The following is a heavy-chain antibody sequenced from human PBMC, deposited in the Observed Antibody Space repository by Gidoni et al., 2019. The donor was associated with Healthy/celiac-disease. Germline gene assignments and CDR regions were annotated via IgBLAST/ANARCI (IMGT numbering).Heavy chain of an antibody. J-gene: IGHJ5*02. CDR1: GGSFSGYY. V-gene: IGHV4-34*01. CDR3: ARDASGGSASYNWFDP. CDR2: INHSGIT. D-gene: IGHD2-15*01. Sequence: QVQLEQCGAGLLKPSETLSLTCAVYGGSFSGYYWSWIRQPPGKGLEWIGEINHSGITNYNPSLKSRVTISGDTSNNQFSLKLSSVTAADTAVYYCARDASGGSASYNWFDPWGQGTLVTVSS.